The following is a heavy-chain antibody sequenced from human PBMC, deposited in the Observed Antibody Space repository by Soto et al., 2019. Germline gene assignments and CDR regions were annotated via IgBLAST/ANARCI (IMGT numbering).Heavy chain of an antibody. CDR2: TYHSGNP. D-gene: IGHD4-17*01. V-gene: IGHV4-30-2*01. J-gene: IGHJ5*02. CDR3: ARETYVDSVGYFDP. CDR1: GDTISTGGYS. Sequence: QLQLQESGSRLVKSSETLSLTCAVSGDTISTGGYSWAWIRQPPGKALEWTGHTYHSGNPYYNPSVESRVSISVYRSKNPCSLKLSSVTDADAAVYYCARETYVDSVGYFDPWGQGNLVTVSS.